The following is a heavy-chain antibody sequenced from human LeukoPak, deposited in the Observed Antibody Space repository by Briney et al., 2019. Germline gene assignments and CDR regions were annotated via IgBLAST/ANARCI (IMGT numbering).Heavy chain of an antibody. CDR3: ARALRPYSYGSGSYDY. Sequence: ASVKVSCKASGYTFTSYGISWVRQAPGQGLEWMGWISAYNGNTNYAQKLQGRVTMTTDTSTSTAYMELRSLRSDDTAVYYCARALRPYSYGSGSYDYWGQGTLVTVSS. D-gene: IGHD3-10*01. CDR1: GYTFTSYG. J-gene: IGHJ4*02. CDR2: ISAYNGNT. V-gene: IGHV1-18*01.